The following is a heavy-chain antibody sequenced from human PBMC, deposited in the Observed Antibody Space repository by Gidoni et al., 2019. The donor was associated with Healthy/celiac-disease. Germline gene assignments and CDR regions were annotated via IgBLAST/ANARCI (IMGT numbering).Heavy chain of an antibody. V-gene: IGHV3-23*01. CDR2: SSGSGGST. CDR1: GFTFSSYA. D-gene: IGHD3-10*01. CDR3: AKERHGSGFDY. J-gene: IGHJ4*02. Sequence: EVHLLESGGGFVQPGGSLRLSCAAPGFTFSSYAISWVRQAPGMGLEWVSASSGSGGSTYYADSVKGRFTISRDNSKNTLYLQMNSLRAEETAVYYCAKERHGSGFDYWGQGTLVTVSS.